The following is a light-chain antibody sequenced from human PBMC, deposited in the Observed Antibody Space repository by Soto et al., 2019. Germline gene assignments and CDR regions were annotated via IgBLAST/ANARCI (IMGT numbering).Light chain of an antibody. V-gene: IGLV2-14*03. Sequence: QSVLTQPASVSGSPGQSITISCTGTSSDVGGYSYVSWYQQHPGDAPKLMIYHVTNRPSGVSDRFSGSKSGNTASLTISGLQAEDEADYYCCSYAGSSPYVFGTGTKVTVL. CDR1: SSDVGGYSY. J-gene: IGLJ1*01. CDR2: HVT. CDR3: CSYAGSSPYV.